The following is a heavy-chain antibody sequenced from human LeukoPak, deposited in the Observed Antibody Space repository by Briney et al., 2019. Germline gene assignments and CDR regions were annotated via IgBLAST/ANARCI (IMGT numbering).Heavy chain of an antibody. CDR1: GFTFSSYW. D-gene: IGHD3-22*01. Sequence: GGSLRLSCAASGFTFSSYWMSWVRQAPGKGLEWVANIKQDGSEKYYVDSVEGRFTISRDNAKNSLYLQMNSLRDEDTAVYYCARDDYDSSGYYYAGYFDYWGQGTLVTVSS. CDR3: ARDDYDSSGYYYAGYFDY. J-gene: IGHJ4*02. CDR2: IKQDGSEK. V-gene: IGHV3-7*01.